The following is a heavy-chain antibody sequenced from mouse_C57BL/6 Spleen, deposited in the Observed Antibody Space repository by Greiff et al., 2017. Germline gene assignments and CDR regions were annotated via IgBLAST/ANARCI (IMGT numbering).Heavy chain of an antibody. CDR2: ISSGGSYT. D-gene: IGHD2-4*01. J-gene: IGHJ2*01. Sequence: EVKVVESGGDLVKPGGSLKLSCAASGFTFSSYGMSWVRQTPDKRLEWVATISSGGSYTYYPDSVKGRFTISRDNAKNTLYLQMSSLKSEDTAMYYGARRGYDYVDYWGQGTTLTVSS. CDR1: GFTFSSYG. CDR3: ARRGYDYVDY. V-gene: IGHV5-6*02.